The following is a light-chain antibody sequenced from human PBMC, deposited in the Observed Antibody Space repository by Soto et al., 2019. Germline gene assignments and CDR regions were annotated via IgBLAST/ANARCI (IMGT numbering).Light chain of an antibody. CDR3: QSYDSSLSGLV. CDR2: GNS. V-gene: IGLV1-40*01. J-gene: IGLJ1*01. Sequence: QSVLTQPPSVSGAPGQRVTISCTGSSSNIGAGYAVHWYQQLPGTAPKLLIYGNSNRPSGVPDRFSGSKSGPSASLAITGLQAEDEADYYCQSYDSSLSGLVFGTGTKLTVL. CDR1: SSNIGAGYA.